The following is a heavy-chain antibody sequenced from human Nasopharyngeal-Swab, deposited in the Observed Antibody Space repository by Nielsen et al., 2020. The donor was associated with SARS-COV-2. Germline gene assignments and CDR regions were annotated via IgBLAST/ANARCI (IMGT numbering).Heavy chain of an antibody. CDR1: GGSISSSSYY. V-gene: IGHV4-39*01. CDR2: IYYSGST. J-gene: IGHJ4*02. CDR3: ARHEDDFWSGYSQHFDY. D-gene: IGHD3-3*01. Sequence: SETLSLTCTVSGGSISSSSYYWGWIRQPPGKGLEWIGSIYYSGSTYYNPSLKSRVTISVDTSKNQFSLKLSFVTAADTAVYYCARHEDDFWSGYSQHFDYWGQGTLVTVSS.